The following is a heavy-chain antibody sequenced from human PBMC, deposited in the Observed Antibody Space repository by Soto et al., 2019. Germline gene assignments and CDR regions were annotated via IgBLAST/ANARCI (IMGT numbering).Heavy chain of an antibody. CDR2: ISRDGGTK. CDR1: GFTVSTYG. V-gene: IGHV3-30*03. J-gene: IGHJ4*02. Sequence: QVQLVESGVGVVQPGRSLRLSCAVSGFTVSTYGMHWVRQAPGKGLEWVAVISRDGGTKYYADCVKGRFTISRDNSRNTRFLEMNSLRGDDMAVYYCTGEVASGYWGQGTLVTVSS. CDR3: TGEVASGY. D-gene: IGHD2-8*02.